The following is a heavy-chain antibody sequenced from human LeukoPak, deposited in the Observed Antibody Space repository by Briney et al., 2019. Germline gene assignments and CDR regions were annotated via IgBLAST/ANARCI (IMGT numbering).Heavy chain of an antibody. CDR1: GFTFSSYS. V-gene: IGHV3-48*02. CDR3: ARADCDSTGCQYGMDV. CDR2: IGISSSTI. J-gene: IGHJ6*02. D-gene: IGHD2-2*01. Sequence: GGSLRLSCAASGFTFSSYSMNWVRQAPGKGLEWVSYIGISSSTIYYADSVKGRFTISRDNAKNSLYLQMSSLRDEDTAVYYCARADCDSTGCQYGMDVWGQGTTVTVSS.